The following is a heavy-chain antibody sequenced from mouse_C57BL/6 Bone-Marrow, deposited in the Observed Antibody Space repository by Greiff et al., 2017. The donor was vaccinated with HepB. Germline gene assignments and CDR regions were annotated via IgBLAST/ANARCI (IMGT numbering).Heavy chain of an antibody. V-gene: IGHV1-82*01. CDR2: IYPGDGDT. CDR1: GYAFSSSW. D-gene: IGHD1-1*01. Sequence: QVQLQQSGPELVKPGASVKISCKASGYAFSSSWMNWVKQRPGKGLEWIGRIYPGDGDTNYNGKFKGKATLTADKSSSTAYMQLSSLTSEDSAVYCCARTTTVVMDYAMDYWGQGTSVTVSS. CDR3: ARTTTVVMDYAMDY. J-gene: IGHJ4*01.